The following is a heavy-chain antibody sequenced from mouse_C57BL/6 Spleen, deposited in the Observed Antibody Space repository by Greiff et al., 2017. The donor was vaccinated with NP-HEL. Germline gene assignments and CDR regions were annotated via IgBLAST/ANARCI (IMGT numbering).Heavy chain of an antibody. Sequence: QVQLKQSGPELVKPGASVKISCKASGYAFSSSWMNWVKQRPGKGLEWIGRIYPGDGDTNYNGKFKGKATLTADKSSSTAYMQLSSLTSEDSAVYFCARRWDWYFDVWGTGTTVTVSS. CDR2: IYPGDGDT. J-gene: IGHJ1*03. V-gene: IGHV1-82*01. D-gene: IGHD2-3*01. CDR3: ARRWDWYFDV. CDR1: GYAFSSSW.